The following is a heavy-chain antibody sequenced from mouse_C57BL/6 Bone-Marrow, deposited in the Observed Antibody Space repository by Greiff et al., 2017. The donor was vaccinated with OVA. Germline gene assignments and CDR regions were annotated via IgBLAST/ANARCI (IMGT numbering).Heavy chain of an antibody. Sequence: EVQRVESGPGLVKPSQSLSLTCSVTGYSITSGYYWNWIRQFPGNKLEWMGYISYDGSNNYNPSLKNRISITRDTSKNQFFLKLNSVTTEDTATYYCAREGYDYDGDYYFDYWGQGTTLTVSS. D-gene: IGHD2-4*01. CDR3: AREGYDYDGDYYFDY. CDR2: ISYDGSN. J-gene: IGHJ2*01. V-gene: IGHV3-6*01. CDR1: GYSITSGYY.